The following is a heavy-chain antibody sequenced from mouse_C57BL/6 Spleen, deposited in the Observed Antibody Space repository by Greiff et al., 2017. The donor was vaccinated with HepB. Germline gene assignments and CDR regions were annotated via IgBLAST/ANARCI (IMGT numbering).Heavy chain of an antibody. Sequence: EVQGVESGAELVRPGASVKLSCTASGFNIKDYYMHWVKQRPEQGLEWIGRIDPEDGDNEDAPKFQGKATMTADTSSNTAYLQLSSLTSEDTAVYYCTTTVVANWYFDVWGTGTTVTVSS. D-gene: IGHD1-1*01. CDR1: GFNIKDYY. CDR3: TTTVVANWYFDV. CDR2: IDPEDGDN. J-gene: IGHJ1*03. V-gene: IGHV14-1*01.